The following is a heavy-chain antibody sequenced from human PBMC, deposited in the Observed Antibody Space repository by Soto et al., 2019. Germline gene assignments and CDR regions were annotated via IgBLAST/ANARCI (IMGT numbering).Heavy chain of an antibody. J-gene: IGHJ6*02. D-gene: IGHD3-3*01. Sequence: VGSLRLSCAASGVTFSSYAMHWVRQAPGKGLEWVAVISYDGSNKYYADSVKGRFTISRDNSKNTLYLQMNSLRAEETAVYYCARVGYDFWREYQTTYYHYRMDAWCQGTTCTVSS. CDR1: GVTFSSYA. CDR2: ISYDGSNK. V-gene: IGHV3-30-3*01. CDR3: ARVGYDFWREYQTTYYHYRMDA.